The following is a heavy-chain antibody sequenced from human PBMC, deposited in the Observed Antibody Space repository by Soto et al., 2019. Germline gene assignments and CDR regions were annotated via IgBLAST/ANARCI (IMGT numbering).Heavy chain of an antibody. CDR3: AGDPDSHYNDSHASSYP. D-gene: IGHD4-4*01. CDR1: GGTFSTYT. CDR2: IIPIIGII. V-gene: IGHV1-69*08. Sequence: QVQLVQSGAEVKKPGSSVKVSCKASGGTFSTYTITWVRQAPGQGLEWMGRIIPIIGIINYAQKFQGRVTILADKLTGTADMELTGLRSDDTAVYYCAGDPDSHYNDSHASSYPWGQGTLVTVSS. J-gene: IGHJ5*02.